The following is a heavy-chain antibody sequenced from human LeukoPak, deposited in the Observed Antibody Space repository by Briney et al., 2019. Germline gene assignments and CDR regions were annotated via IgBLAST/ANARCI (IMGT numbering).Heavy chain of an antibody. CDR1: ESTFSSFP. CDR2: ISSSGSHI. CDR3: AKIGVSGHWYFDL. J-gene: IGHJ2*01. Sequence: PGGSLRLSCTPSESTFSSFPMSWVRQAPGRGLEWISSISSSGSHIYYADSLKGRFTVSRDSAKNSLYVQMNSLRAEDTAVYYCAKIGVSGHWYFDLWGRGTLVTVSS. V-gene: IGHV3-21*01. D-gene: IGHD5/OR15-5a*01.